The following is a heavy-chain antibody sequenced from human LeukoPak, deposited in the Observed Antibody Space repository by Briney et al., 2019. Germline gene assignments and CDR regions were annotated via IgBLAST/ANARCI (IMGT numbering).Heavy chain of an antibody. CDR3: ARSDRDSSSWYYYYYYYGIDV. D-gene: IGHD6-13*01. CDR1: GFTVSTNY. J-gene: IGHJ6*02. Sequence: PGGSLRLSCAASGFTVSTNYMNWVCQAPGKGLEWVSVIYSGGTTYYADSVKGRFTISRDNSKNTLYPQMNSLRAEDTAVYYCARSDRDSSSWYYYYYYYGIDVWGQGTTVTVSS. CDR2: IYSGGTT. V-gene: IGHV3-53*05.